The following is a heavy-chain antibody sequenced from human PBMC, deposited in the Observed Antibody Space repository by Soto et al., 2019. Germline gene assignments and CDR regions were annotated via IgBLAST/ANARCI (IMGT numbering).Heavy chain of an antibody. J-gene: IGHJ5*02. V-gene: IGHV1-69*13. CDR2: IIPIFGTA. D-gene: IGHD3-16*01. CDR3: ARMETFGSLNWFDP. Sequence: GASVKVSCKASGGTFSSYAISWVRQAPGQGLEWMGGIIPIFGTANYAQKFQGRVTITADESTSTAYMELSSLRSDDTAIYYCARMETFGSLNWFDPWGQGTLVTVSS. CDR1: GGTFSSYA.